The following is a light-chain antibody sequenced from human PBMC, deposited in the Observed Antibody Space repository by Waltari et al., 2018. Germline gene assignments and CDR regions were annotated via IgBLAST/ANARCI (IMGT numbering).Light chain of an antibody. Sequence: IVMTQSPLSLSVTPGEPASISCRSSQSLLHSSGNTFLDWYLQKPVQSPQLLIYLVSNRASGVPDRFSGSGSGTDFTLKISRMEAEDVGVYFCMQARQTPWTFGQGTKVEIK. CDR1: QSLLHSSGNTF. CDR3: MQARQTPWT. CDR2: LVS. V-gene: IGKV2-28*01. J-gene: IGKJ1*01.